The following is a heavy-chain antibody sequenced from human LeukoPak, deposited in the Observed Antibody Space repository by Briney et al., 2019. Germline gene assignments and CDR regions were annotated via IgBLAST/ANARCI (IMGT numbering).Heavy chain of an antibody. J-gene: IGHJ4*02. CDR2: ISGSGGST. CDR1: GFTFSSYA. D-gene: IGHD6-13*01. V-gene: IGHV3-23*01. CDR3: AKAQPFDSIAAAGLFDY. Sequence: GGSLRLSCAASGFTFSSYAMSWVRQAPGKGLEWVSAISGSGGSTYYADSVKGRFTISRDNSKNTLYLQMNSLRAEDTAVYYCAKAQPFDSIAAAGLFDYWGQGTLVTVSS.